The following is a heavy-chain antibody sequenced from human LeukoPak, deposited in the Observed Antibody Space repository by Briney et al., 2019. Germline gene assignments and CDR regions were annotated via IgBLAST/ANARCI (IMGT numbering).Heavy chain of an antibody. CDR3: AVGSGLGY. D-gene: IGHD1-26*01. J-gene: IGHJ4*02. CDR2: INHSGST. Sequence: SETLSLTCAVYGGSFSGYYWSWIRQPPGKGLEWIGEINHSGSTNHNPSLKSRVTISVDTSKNQFSLKLSSVTAADTAVYYCAVGSGLGYWGQGTLVTVSS. CDR1: GGSFSGYY. V-gene: IGHV4-34*01.